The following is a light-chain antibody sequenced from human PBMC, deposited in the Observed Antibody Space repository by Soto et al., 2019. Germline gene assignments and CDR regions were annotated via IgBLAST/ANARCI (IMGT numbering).Light chain of an antibody. CDR1: SSNLGSSFD. Sequence: QSALTQPPSVSGAPGQRVTISCTGSSSNLGSSFDVHWYRHLPGTAPELLIYSDTYRPSGVPDRFSASKSGTSASLAITGLQAEDEADYYCQSYDKSLSGHVVFGGGTKLTVL. CDR2: SDT. CDR3: QSYDKSLSGHVV. V-gene: IGLV1-40*01. J-gene: IGLJ2*01.